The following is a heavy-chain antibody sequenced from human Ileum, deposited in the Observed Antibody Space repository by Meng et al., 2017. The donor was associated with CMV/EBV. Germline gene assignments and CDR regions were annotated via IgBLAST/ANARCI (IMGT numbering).Heavy chain of an antibody. CDR3: AREGLCSSASYYQKYYDGMDV. CDR2: ISAYNVNT. D-gene: IGHD2-2*01. CDR1: GYTFTSYG. J-gene: IGHJ6*02. V-gene: IGHV1-18*01. Sequence: ASVKVSCKASGYTFTSYGISWVRQAPGQGLEWMGWISAYNVNTNYAQNLQGRVSVTTDTSTNTAYMELRSLRSDDTAVYYCAREGLCSSASYYQKYYDGMDVWGQGTTVTVSS.